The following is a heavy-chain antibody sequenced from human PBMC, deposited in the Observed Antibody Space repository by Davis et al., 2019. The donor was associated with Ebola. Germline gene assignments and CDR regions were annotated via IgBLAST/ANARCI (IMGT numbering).Heavy chain of an antibody. CDR2: IDGPTTNT. J-gene: IGHJ4*02. Sequence: GESLRLSCAASGFTFSNYAMMWVRQAPGKGLEWVSTIDGPTTNTHYGDSVKGRFTISRDNSKNTLFLQMDSLRPEDTAMYYCSSWVSSHFDFWGRGTLVTVSS. V-gene: IGHV3-23*05. CDR3: SSWVSSHFDF. D-gene: IGHD6-13*01. CDR1: GFTFSNYA.